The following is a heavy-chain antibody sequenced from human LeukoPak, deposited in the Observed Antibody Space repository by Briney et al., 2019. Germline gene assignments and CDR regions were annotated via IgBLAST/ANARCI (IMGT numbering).Heavy chain of an antibody. V-gene: IGHV1-18*01. Sequence: ASVKVSCKASGYTFTSYAIHWVRQAPGQRLEWMGWISAYNGNTNYAQKLQGRVIMTTDTSTSTAYMDLRNLRSDDTAMYYCARNGRVRRVVKDLFEYWGQGTLVAVSS. CDR2: ISAYNGNT. D-gene: IGHD3-10*01. CDR3: ARNGRVRRVVKDLFEY. CDR1: GYTFTSYA. J-gene: IGHJ4*02.